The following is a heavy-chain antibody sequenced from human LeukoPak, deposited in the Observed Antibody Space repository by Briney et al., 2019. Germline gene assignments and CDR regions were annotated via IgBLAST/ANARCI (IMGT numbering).Heavy chain of an antibody. Sequence: GGSLRLSCAASGFTFSSYAMHWVRQAPGKGLEWVALISFDGSDKYYADSVKGRCTISRDNSKNTLYLQMNSLRAEDTALYYCVRDLDWGAFDVWGQGTMVTVSS. CDR2: ISFDGSDK. CDR1: GFTFSSYA. J-gene: IGHJ3*01. D-gene: IGHD3/OR15-3a*01. V-gene: IGHV3-30*04. CDR3: VRDLDWGAFDV.